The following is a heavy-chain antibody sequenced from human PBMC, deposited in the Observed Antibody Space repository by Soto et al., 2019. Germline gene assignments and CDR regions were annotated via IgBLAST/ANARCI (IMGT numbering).Heavy chain of an antibody. CDR1: GFTFSSFA. D-gene: IGHD5-12*01. V-gene: IGHV3-23*01. CDR3: AKVVATIDYFDY. J-gene: IGHJ4*02. CDR2: ISGSGGST. Sequence: QPGGSLRLSCAASGFTFSSFALSWVRQAPGKGLEWVSAISGSGGSTYYADSVKGRFTISRDNSKNTLYLQMNSLRAEDTAVYYCAKVVATIDYFDYWGQGTLVTVSS.